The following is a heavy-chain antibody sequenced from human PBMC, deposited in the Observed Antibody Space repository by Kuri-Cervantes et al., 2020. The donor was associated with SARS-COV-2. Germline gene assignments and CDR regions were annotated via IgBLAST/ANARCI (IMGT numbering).Heavy chain of an antibody. J-gene: IGHJ4*02. D-gene: IGHD6-19*01. V-gene: IGHV3-15*01. Sequence: GESLKISCVASGFTCSDSRMSWVRQTPGTGLEWIGRCKSKSAGGTIVYAAPVQGRFTISRDDSRNTLYLQMNSLKTEDTAVYYCATGSTSGWYRRDFDFWGLGTLVTVSS. CDR1: GFTCSDSR. CDR3: ATGSTSGWYRRDFDF. CDR2: CKSKSAGGTI.